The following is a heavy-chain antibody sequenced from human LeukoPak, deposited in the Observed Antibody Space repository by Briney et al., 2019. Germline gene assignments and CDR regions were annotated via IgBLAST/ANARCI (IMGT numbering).Heavy chain of an antibody. CDR2: IYYSGST. Sequence: SQTLSLTCTVSGGSISSGDYYWSWIRQPPGKGLEWIGYIYYSGSTYYNPSLKSRVTISVDTSKNQFSLKLSSVTAADTAVYYCARGRLDSSGWYVGYFQHWGQGTLVTVSS. CDR3: ARGRLDSSGWYVGYFQH. CDR1: GGSISSGDYY. V-gene: IGHV4-30-4*01. D-gene: IGHD6-19*01. J-gene: IGHJ1*01.